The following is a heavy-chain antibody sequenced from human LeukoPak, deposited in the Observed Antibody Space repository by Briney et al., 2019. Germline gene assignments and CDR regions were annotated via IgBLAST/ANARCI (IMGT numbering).Heavy chain of an antibody. CDR1: GFTFWNYR. J-gene: IGHJ4*02. D-gene: IGHD6-13*01. CDR3: ARSSWYFDY. CDR2: IDGTSTNI. Sequence: PGESLRLSCATSGFTFWNYRMNWVRQAPGKGLEWVSSIDGTSTNIYYADSVKGRFTISRDNAKNSVYLQVSSLRAEDTAVYYCARSSWYFDYWGQGTLVTVSS. V-gene: IGHV3-21*01.